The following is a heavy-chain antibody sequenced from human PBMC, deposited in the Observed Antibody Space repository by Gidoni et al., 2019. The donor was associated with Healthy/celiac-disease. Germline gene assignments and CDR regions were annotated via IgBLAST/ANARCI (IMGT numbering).Heavy chain of an antibody. V-gene: IGHV3-23*01. CDR3: AKDTVTTPPYYYYYGMDV. Sequence: EVQLLESGGGLVQPGGSLRLSCAASGFTFSSYAMSWVRQAPGKGLGLVSAISGSGGSTYYADSVKGRFTISRDNSKNTLYLQMNSLRAEDTAVYYCAKDTVTTPPYYYYYGMDVWGQGTTVTVSS. D-gene: IGHD4-17*01. CDR1: GFTFSSYA. CDR2: ISGSGGST. J-gene: IGHJ6*02.